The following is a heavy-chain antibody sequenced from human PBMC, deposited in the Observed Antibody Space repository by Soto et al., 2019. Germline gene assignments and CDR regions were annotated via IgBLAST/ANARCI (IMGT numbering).Heavy chain of an antibody. D-gene: IGHD3-9*01. V-gene: IGHV4-38-2*01. CDR1: GYSISSGYY. J-gene: IGHJ5*02. CDR3: ARVRGTYYDILTGPNWFDP. CDR2: IYHSGST. Sequence: KPSETLSLTCAVSGYSISSGYYWGWIRQPPGKGLEWIGSIYHSGSTYYNPSLKSRVTISVDTSKNQFSLKLSSVTAADTAVYYCARVRGTYYDILTGPNWFDPWGQGTLVTVSS.